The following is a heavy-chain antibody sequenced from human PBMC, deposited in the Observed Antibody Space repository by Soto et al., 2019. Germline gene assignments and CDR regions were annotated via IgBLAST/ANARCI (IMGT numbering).Heavy chain of an antibody. CDR1: GYRFSSYW. J-gene: IGHJ6*02. V-gene: IGHV5-51*01. Sequence: PGASQKISGEGCGYRFSSYWIGRVRQIHGKGLEWMGIIYPGDSDTRYSPSFQGQVTISADKSISTAYLQWSSLKASDTAMYYCARLNYDSSGYYYVAWGREKVYYYYYVMDVWGQGTTVTVSS. CDR3: ARLNYDSSGYYYVAWGREKVYYYYYVMDV. CDR2: IYPGDSDT. D-gene: IGHD3-22*01.